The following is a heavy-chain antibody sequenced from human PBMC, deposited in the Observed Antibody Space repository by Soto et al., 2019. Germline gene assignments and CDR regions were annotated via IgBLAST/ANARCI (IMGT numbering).Heavy chain of an antibody. Sequence: PGGSLRHACADSGFTFDDYGMSLARQARGKRLDWVSGVNWNGGSTGYADSVKGRFTISRDNAKNSLYLQMNSLRAEDTAFYYCVRGASLNFDYWGQGT. J-gene: IGHJ4*02. CDR3: VRGASLNFDY. CDR2: VNWNGGST. D-gene: IGHD1-26*01. CDR1: GFTFDDYG. V-gene: IGHV3-20*04.